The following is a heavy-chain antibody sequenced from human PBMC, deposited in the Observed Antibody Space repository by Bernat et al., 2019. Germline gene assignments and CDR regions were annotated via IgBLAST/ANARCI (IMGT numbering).Heavy chain of an antibody. D-gene: IGHD6-19*01. CDR2: IYHSGST. CDR3: ARSTAVAGIGGGIHY. J-gene: IGHJ4*02. V-gene: IGHV4-4*02. CDR1: GDSISSNNW. Sequence: QVQLQESGPGLVKPSGTLSLTCAVSGDSISSNNWWSWVRQPPGKGLEWIGEIYHSGSTNYNPSLKSRITLSVDKSKNQFSLKLSYVTAADTAVYYCARSTAVAGIGGGIHYWGQGTLVTVSS.